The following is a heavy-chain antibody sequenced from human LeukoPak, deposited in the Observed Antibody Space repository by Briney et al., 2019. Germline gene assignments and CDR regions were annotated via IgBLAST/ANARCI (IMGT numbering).Heavy chain of an antibody. J-gene: IGHJ4*02. CDR2: IYYSGNT. CDR1: DGSISSGTYY. V-gene: IGHV4-39*01. D-gene: IGHD3-3*01. CDR3: ARQTGAGLFILP. Sequence: PSETLSLTCTVSDGSISSGTYYWSWIRQPAGKGLEWVGSIYYSGNTYYNPSLKSRVTISVDTSKNQFSLILTSVTAADTAVYYCARQTGAGLFILPGGQGTLVTVSS.